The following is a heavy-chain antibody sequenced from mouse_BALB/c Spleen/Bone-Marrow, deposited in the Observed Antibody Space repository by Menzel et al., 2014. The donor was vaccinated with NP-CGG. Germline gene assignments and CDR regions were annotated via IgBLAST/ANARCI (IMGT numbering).Heavy chain of an antibody. J-gene: IGHJ4*01. CDR3: NGNYYAMDY. V-gene: IGHV14-4*02. Sequence: EVQLQQSGAELVRSGASVKLSCTASGFNIKDYYMHWVKQGPEQGLEWIGWIDPENGDTEYAPKFQGKATMTADTSSNTAYLQLSSLTSEDTAVYDCNGNYYAMDYWGQGTSVTVSS. D-gene: IGHD2-1*01. CDR2: IDPENGDT. CDR1: GFNIKDYY.